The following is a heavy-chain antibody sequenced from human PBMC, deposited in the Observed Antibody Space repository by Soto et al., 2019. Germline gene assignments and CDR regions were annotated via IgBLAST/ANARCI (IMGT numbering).Heavy chain of an antibody. Sequence: PGGSLRLSCAASGFTFSSYGMHWVRQAPGKGLEWVAVISYDGSNKYYADSVKGRFTISRDNSKNTLYLQMNNLRAEDTAMYYCAKAQWLLGGDYFDSWGQGALVTVSS. J-gene: IGHJ4*02. CDR3: AKAQWLLGGDYFDS. D-gene: IGHD6-19*01. CDR2: ISYDGSNK. CDR1: GFTFSSYG. V-gene: IGHV3-30*18.